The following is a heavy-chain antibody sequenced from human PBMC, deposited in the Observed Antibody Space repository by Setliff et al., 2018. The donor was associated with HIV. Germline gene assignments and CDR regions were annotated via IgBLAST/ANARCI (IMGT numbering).Heavy chain of an antibody. D-gene: IGHD3-10*01. J-gene: IGHJ4*02. V-gene: IGHV4-39*07. CDR3: ARELLRSWDGSENSYKPYYFDY. CDR1: GGSINNNNYY. CDR2: INHSGST. Sequence: SETLSLTCTVSGGSINNNNYYWGWIRQPPGKGLEWIGGINHSGSTYYNPSLKSRVTISVDTSKNQFSLKLSSVTAADTAVYYCARELLRSWDGSENSYKPYYFDYWGQGTLVTVSS.